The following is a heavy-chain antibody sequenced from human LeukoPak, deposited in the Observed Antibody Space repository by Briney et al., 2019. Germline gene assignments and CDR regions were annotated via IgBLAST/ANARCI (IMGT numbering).Heavy chain of an antibody. D-gene: IGHD1-14*01. CDR1: GGSISSSSYY. CDR3: TTGNY. V-gene: IGHV4-39*01. J-gene: IGHJ4*02. CDR2: IYYTGST. Sequence: SETLSLTCTVSGGSISSSSYYWGWLRPPPGKGLEWIGSIYYTGSTYYNPSLKSRVTISVDTSKNQFSLKLSSVTAADTAVYYCTTGNYWGQGTLVTVSS.